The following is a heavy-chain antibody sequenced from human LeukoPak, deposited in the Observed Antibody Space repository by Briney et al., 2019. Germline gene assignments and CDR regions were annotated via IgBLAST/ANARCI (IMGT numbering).Heavy chain of an antibody. J-gene: IGHJ3*02. CDR3: AKDARSGWYRLSAFDI. CDR2: ISGSGGST. V-gene: IGHV3-23*01. Sequence: GGSLRLSCAASGFTFSRYAMSWVRQAPGKGLEWVSAISGSGGSTYYADPVKGRFTISRDNSKNTLYLQMNSLRAEDTAVYYCAKDARSGWYRLSAFDIWGQGTMVTVSS. CDR1: GFTFSRYA. D-gene: IGHD6-19*01.